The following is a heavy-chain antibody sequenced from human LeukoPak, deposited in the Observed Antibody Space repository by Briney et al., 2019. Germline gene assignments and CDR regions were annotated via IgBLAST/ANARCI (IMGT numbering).Heavy chain of an antibody. D-gene: IGHD5-12*01. CDR3: TRGSGRFEY. CDR1: GFTFGDFA. Sequence: GGSLRLSCSASGFTFGDFAMTWFRQAPGKGLQWVGIGRAKAYGATKEYAASVKGRFTISRDDSKSVAYLQMDNLKTEDTGIYYCTRGSGRFEYWGQGTRVTVSS. J-gene: IGHJ4*02. CDR2: GRAKAYGATK. V-gene: IGHV3-49*03.